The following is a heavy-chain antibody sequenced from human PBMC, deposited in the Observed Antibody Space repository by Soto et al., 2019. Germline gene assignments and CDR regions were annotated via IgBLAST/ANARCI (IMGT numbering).Heavy chain of an antibody. D-gene: IGHD2-8*02. CDR1: GGSFSGYS. CDR2: INHSGST. J-gene: IGHJ4*02. V-gene: IGHV4-34*01. CDR3: ARDKITGLFDY. Sequence: QVQLQQWGAGLLKPSETLSLTCAVYGGSFSGYSWTWLRQPPGTGLEWIGEINHSGSTNYKPSLKSRVTMSVDTSKNQFSLKQNSVTAADTAVYACARDKITGLFDYWGQGTLVTVSS.